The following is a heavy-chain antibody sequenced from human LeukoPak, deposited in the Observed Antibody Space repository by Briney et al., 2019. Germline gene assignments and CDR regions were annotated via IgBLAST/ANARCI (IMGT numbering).Heavy chain of an antibody. CDR2: ISYDGSNK. J-gene: IGHJ6*02. CDR3: AKDLPVVDYGDYGKLHYYGMDV. D-gene: IGHD4-17*01. Sequence: GGSLRLSCAASGFTFSSYGMHWVRQAPGKGLEWVAVISYDGSNKYYADSVKGRFTISRDNSKNTLYLQMNSLRAEDTAVYYCAKDLPVVDYGDYGKLHYYGMDVWGQGTTVTVSS. CDR1: GFTFSSYG. V-gene: IGHV3-30*18.